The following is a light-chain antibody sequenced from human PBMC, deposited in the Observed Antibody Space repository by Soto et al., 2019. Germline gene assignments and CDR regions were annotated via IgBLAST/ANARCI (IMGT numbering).Light chain of an antibody. CDR3: QQTYSTPSIT. Sequence: DIQMTQSPSSLSASVGNRVTITCRASHSISTYLNWYQKKPGKAPNLLIYAASTLQSGVPSRFSGSGSETDFTLTISTLQPEDFATYFCQQTYSTPSITFGQGTRLEIK. V-gene: IGKV1-39*01. CDR1: HSISTY. CDR2: AAS. J-gene: IGKJ5*01.